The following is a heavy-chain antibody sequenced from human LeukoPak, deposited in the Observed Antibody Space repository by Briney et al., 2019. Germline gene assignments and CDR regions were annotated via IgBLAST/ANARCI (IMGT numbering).Heavy chain of an antibody. J-gene: IGHJ4*02. Sequence: PGGSLRLSCAASGFTFSSYPMSLVRQAPGKGLEWVSAISGSGGSTYYADSVKGRFTISRDNSKNTLYLQMNSLRAEDTAVYYCTKDFVCSSLGAAYDDWGQGTLVTVSS. CDR2: ISGSGGST. CDR1: GFTFSSYP. CDR3: TKDFVCSSLGAAYDD. V-gene: IGHV3-23*01. D-gene: IGHD6-13*01.